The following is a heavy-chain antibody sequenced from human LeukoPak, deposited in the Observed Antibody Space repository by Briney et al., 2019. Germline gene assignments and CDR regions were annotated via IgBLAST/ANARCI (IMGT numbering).Heavy chain of an antibody. Sequence: PGGSLRLSCAASGFTFSSYEMNWVRQAPGKGLEWVSYISSSGSTIYYADSVKGRFTISRDNAKNSLYLQMNSLRAEDTAVYYCARRDGSYYGGVDYWGQGTLVTVSS. CDR3: ARRDGSYYGGVDY. CDR1: GFTFSSYE. D-gene: IGHD1-26*01. J-gene: IGHJ4*02. V-gene: IGHV3-48*03. CDR2: ISSSGSTI.